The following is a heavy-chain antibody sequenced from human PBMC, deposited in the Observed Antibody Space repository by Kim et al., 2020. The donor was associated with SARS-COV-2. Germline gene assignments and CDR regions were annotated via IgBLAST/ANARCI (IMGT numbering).Heavy chain of an antibody. CDR1: GFTFSSYA. V-gene: IGHV3-30-3*01. Sequence: PGGSLRLSCAASGFTFSSYAMHWVRQAPGKGLEWVAVISYDGSNKYYADSVKGRFTISRDNSKNTLYLQMNSLRAEDTAVYYCARDGNSCAVGSSCDYDYYYMDVWGKGTTVTVSS. J-gene: IGHJ6*03. CDR3: ARDGNSCAVGSSCDYDYYYMDV. D-gene: IGHD6-13*01. CDR2: ISYDGSNK.